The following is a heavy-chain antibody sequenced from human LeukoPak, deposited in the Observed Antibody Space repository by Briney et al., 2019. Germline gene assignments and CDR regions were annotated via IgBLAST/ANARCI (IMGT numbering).Heavy chain of an antibody. CDR1: GYTFTGYY. Sequence: APVKVSCKASGYTFTGYYMHWVRQAPGQGLEWMGRINPNSGGTNYAQKFQGRVTMTRDTSISTAYMELSRLRSDDTAVYYCARGGYDFWSGYYNANASSYYYGMDVWGQGTTVTVSS. J-gene: IGHJ6*02. CDR3: ARGGYDFWSGYYNANASSYYYGMDV. V-gene: IGHV1-2*06. CDR2: INPNSGGT. D-gene: IGHD3-3*01.